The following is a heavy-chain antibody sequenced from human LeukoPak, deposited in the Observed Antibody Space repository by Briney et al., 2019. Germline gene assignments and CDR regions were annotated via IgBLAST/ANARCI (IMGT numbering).Heavy chain of an antibody. D-gene: IGHD2-2*02. CDR3: ARAPAAISPFDY. J-gene: IGHJ4*02. CDR1: GGSISSYY. Sequence: PSETLSLTCTVSGGSISSYYWSWIRQPPGKGLEWIGYIHYSGSTNYNPSLKSRVTISVDTSRNQFSLKLSSVTAADTAVYYYARAPAAISPFDYWGQGNPVTVSS. CDR2: IHYSGST. V-gene: IGHV4-59*01.